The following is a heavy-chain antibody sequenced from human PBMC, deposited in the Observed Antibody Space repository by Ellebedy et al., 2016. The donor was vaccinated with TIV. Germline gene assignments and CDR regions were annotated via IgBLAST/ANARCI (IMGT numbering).Heavy chain of an antibody. V-gene: IGHV4-59*01. J-gene: IGHJ1*01. CDR3: ARESSSWYFLD. CDR2: IYYSGST. CDR1: GGSISSYY. Sequence: MPSETLSLTCTVSGGSISSYYLSWIRQPPGKGLEWIGYIYYSGSTNYNPSLKSRVTISVDTSKNQFSLKLSSVTAADTAVYYCARESSSWYFLDWGQGTLVTVSS. D-gene: IGHD6-13*01.